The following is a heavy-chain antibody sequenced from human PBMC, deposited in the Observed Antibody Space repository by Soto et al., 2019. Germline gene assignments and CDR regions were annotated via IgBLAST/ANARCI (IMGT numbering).Heavy chain of an antibody. CDR2: MPHSGRA. CDR1: GGSFSSTYFF. Sequence: PSETLSLTCTVSGGSFSSTYFFWGWIRQPPGKGLEWIGSMPHSGRAYYNPSLRSRVTIAVDTSKNQFSLELNSATAADTAVYYCARQDGNGLWAFDMWGQGTMVTVSS. D-gene: IGHD2-8*01. V-gene: IGHV4-39*01. J-gene: IGHJ3*02. CDR3: ARQDGNGLWAFDM.